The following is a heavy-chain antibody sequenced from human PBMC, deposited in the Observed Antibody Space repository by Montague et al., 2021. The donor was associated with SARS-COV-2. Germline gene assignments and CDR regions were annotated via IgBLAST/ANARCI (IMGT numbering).Heavy chain of an antibody. V-gene: IGHV5-51*03. CDR2: IYPGDSDT. CDR1: GYSFTSYW. Sequence: QSGAEVKKPGESLKISCKGSGYSFTSYWIGWVRQMPGKGLEWMGIIYPGDSDTRYSPSFQGQVTISADKSTSTAYLQWSSLKASDTAMYYCASGRAYYYDSSGYGYFDYWGQGTLVTVSS. J-gene: IGHJ4*02. CDR3: ASGRAYYYDSSGYGYFDY. D-gene: IGHD3-22*01.